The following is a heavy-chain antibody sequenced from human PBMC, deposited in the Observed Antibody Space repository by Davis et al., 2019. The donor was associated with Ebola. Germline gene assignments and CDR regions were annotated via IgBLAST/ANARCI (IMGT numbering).Heavy chain of an antibody. J-gene: IGHJ6*02. CDR3: GKDVQAGGLDV. CDR2: ISWNSVAI. D-gene: IGHD3-10*01. Sequence: PGGSLRLSCAASGSTFSHHAMHWVRQVPGKGLEWVAGISWNSVAIGYADSVKGRFTISRDNAKNFLYLQMNSLRVEDTALYYCGKDVQAGGLDVWGQGTTVTVSS. V-gene: IGHV3-9*01. CDR1: GSTFSHHA.